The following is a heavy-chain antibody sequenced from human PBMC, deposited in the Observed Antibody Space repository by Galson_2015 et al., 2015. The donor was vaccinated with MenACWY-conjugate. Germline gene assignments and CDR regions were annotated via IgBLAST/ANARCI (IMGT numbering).Heavy chain of an antibody. CDR1: GFTFSSYW. J-gene: IGHJ6*03. V-gene: IGHV3-74*01. D-gene: IGHD3-16*01. CDR2: VNSDGSGT. CDR3: ARSYVPGSDRKNCYMDV. Sequence: SLRLSCAASGFTFSSYWMHWVRQAPGKGLVWVSRVNSDGSGTGYADSVKGRFTISRDNAKNMLFLQMNSLKVEDTAVYYCARSYVPGSDRKNCYMDVWGRGTTVTV.